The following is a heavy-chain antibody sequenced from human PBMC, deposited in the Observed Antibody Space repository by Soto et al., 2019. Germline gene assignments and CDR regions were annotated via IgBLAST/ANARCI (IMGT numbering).Heavy chain of an antibody. V-gene: IGHV3-15*01. CDR2: IKSKTDGGTT. CDR1: GFIVSNAW. J-gene: IGHJ4*02. CDR3: TTDRFSVSPD. D-gene: IGHD3-3*01. Sequence: PGGSLRLSCAASGFIVSNAWMNWVRQAPGKGLEWVGRIKSKTDGGTTDYAAPVKGRFTISRDDSKTTLYLQMNSLKSEDTAVYYCTTDRFSVSPDWGLGTLVTVSS.